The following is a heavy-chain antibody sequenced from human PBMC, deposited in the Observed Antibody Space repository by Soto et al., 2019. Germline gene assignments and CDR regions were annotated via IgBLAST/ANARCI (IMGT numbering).Heavy chain of an antibody. Sequence: PSETLSLTCTVSGGSISGSSYYWGWIRQPPGKGLEWIGNIYYSGSTYYNPSLKSRVIISVDTSKNQFSLKLSSVTAADTAVYYCARGQLLPDDWGQGTLVTVSS. CDR2: IYYSGST. V-gene: IGHV4-39*01. CDR3: ARGQLLPDD. CDR1: GGSISGSSYY. J-gene: IGHJ4*02. D-gene: IGHD2-15*01.